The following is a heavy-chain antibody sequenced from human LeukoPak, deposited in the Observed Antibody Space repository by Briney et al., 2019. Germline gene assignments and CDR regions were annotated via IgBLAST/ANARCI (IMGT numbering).Heavy chain of an antibody. D-gene: IGHD2-2*01. V-gene: IGHV3-48*04. CDR1: GFTFSSYS. CDR2: ISSSSSTI. Sequence: PGGSLRLSCAASGFTFSSYSMNWVRQAPGKGLEWVSYISSSSSTIYYADSVKGRFTISRDNAKNSLYLQMNSLRAEDTAVYYCARDWERRVDQLVYFDYWGQGTLVTVSS. J-gene: IGHJ4*02. CDR3: ARDWERRVDQLVYFDY.